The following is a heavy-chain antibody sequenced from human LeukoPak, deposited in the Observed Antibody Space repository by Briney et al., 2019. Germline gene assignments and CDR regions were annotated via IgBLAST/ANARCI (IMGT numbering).Heavy chain of an antibody. Sequence: ASETLSLTCAVYGGSFSGYYWSWIRQPPGKGLEWIGEINHSGSTNYNPSLKSRVTISVDTSKNQFSLKLSSVTAADTAVYYCAKYTGTYFDYWGQGTLVTVSS. CDR1: GGSFSGYY. CDR3: AKYTGTYFDY. CDR2: INHSGST. V-gene: IGHV4-34*01. D-gene: IGHD7-27*01. J-gene: IGHJ4*02.